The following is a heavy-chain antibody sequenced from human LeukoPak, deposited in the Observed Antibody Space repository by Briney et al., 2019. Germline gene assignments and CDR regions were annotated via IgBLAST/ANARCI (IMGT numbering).Heavy chain of an antibody. CDR1: GGSISSSSYY. CDR2: IYYSGST. V-gene: IGHV4-39*01. Sequence: SETLSLTCTVSGGSISSSSYYWGWIRQPPGKGLEWIGSIYYSGSTYHNPSLKSRVTISVDTSKNQFSLKLSSVTAADTAVYYCAILCRITIFGVVFVNWFDPWGQGTLVTVSS. CDR3: AILCRITIFGVVFVNWFDP. J-gene: IGHJ5*02. D-gene: IGHD3-3*01.